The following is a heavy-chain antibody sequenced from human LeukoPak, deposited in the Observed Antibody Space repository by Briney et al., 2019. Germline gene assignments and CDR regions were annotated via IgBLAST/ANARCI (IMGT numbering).Heavy chain of an antibody. D-gene: IGHD5-12*01. Sequence: PSETLSLTCAVYGGSFSGYYWSWIRQPPGKGLEWIGEINHSGSTNYNPSLKSRVTISVDTSKNQFSLKLSSVTAADTAVYYCAKSYNGYESKPDYWGQGTLVTVSS. J-gene: IGHJ4*02. V-gene: IGHV4-34*01. CDR3: AKSYNGYESKPDY. CDR2: INHSGST. CDR1: GGSFSGYY.